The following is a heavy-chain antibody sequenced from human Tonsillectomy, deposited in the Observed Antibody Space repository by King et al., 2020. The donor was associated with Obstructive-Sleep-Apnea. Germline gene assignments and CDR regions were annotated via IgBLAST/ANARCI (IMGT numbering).Heavy chain of an antibody. CDR1: GFTFSSYG. J-gene: IGHJ4*02. CDR2: IWYDGSNK. Sequence: VQLVESGGGVVQPGRSLRLSCAASGFTFSSYGMHWVRPAPGKGLEWGAVIWYDGSNKYYANSVKGRVTISIDNSKNTLYLQMNSLRAEDTAVYYCAKTRDYYDSSGYADFDYWGQGTLVTVSS. V-gene: IGHV3-33*06. D-gene: IGHD3-22*01. CDR3: AKTRDYYDSSGYADFDY.